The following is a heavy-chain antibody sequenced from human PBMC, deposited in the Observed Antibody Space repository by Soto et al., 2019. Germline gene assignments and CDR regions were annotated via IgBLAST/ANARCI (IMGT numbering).Heavy chain of an antibody. D-gene: IGHD2-2*01. CDR1: GFSFRNAW. CDR3: TTDLQAYCDGTTCYAGNYYYDDMDV. CDR2: IKSQGDGGTR. V-gene: IGHV3-15*01. Sequence: GGSLRLSCAASGFSFRNAWMSWVRQAPGKGLEWGGHIKSQGDGGTRDYAAPVKGRFTISRDDSKNTLFLQMNSLKNEDTAVYFCTTDLQAYCDGTTCYAGNYYYDDMDVWGQGTTVTVSS. J-gene: IGHJ6*01.